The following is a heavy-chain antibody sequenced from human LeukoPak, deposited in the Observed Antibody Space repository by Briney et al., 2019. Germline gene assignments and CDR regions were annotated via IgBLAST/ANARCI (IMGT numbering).Heavy chain of an antibody. CDR1: GGSISSSSYY. CDR2: IYYSRST. CDR3: ARRSGSYYSHFDY. V-gene: IGHV4-39*01. J-gene: IGHJ4*02. D-gene: IGHD1-26*01. Sequence: SETLSLTCTVSGGSISSSSYYWGWIRQPPGKGLEWIGSIYYSRSTSYNPSLKSRVTISVDTSQNQFSLKVSPVTAADTAVYYCARRSGSYYSHFDYWGQGTLVTVSS.